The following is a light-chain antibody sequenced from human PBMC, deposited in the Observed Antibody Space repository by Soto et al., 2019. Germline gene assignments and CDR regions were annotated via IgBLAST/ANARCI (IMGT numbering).Light chain of an antibody. J-gene: IGKJ4*01. CDR2: DAS. CDR3: QQFSSYPLT. CDR1: QSVSNY. V-gene: IGKV3-11*01. Sequence: EVVLTQSPATLSLSPGERATLSCRTSQSVSNYLAWYQQKPGQAPRLLIYDASNRATGIPDRFSGGGSGTDFTLTISRLEPEDFAVYYCQQFSSYPLTFGGGTKVDIK.